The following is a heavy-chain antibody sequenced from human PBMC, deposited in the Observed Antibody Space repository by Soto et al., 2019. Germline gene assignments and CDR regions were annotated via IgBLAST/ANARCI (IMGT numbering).Heavy chain of an antibody. J-gene: IGHJ3*02. CDR1: GYPVTAYY. CDR2: INPATGAA. Sequence: QLHLVQSGAVVKKPGASVTVSCSASGYPVTAYYMHWVRQAPGRGLEWMGGINPATGAAKYTQTFQGRDPMHRDTSTSTVFMELSGLTSEDPAVFYCARGGGVGVAGSAAFDMWGQGTLVTVSS. V-gene: IGHV1-2*02. D-gene: IGHD3-3*01. CDR3: ARGGGVGVAGSAAFDM.